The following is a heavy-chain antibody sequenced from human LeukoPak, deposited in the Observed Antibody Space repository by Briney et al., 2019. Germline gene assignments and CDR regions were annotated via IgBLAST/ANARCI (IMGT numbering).Heavy chain of an antibody. CDR2: IYYSGST. CDR1: GGSISSYY. D-gene: IGHD3-10*01. V-gene: IGHV4-59*01. J-gene: IGHJ4*02. Sequence: SETLSLSCSVSGGSISSYYWSWIRQPPGKGLEWIGYIYYSGSTNYNPSLKSRVTISVDTSKNQFSLKLSSVTAADTAVYYCARDTEFSLWGQGTLVTVSS. CDR3: ARDTEFSL.